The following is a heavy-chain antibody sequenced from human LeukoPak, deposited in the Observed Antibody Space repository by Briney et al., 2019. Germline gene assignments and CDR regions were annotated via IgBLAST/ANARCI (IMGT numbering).Heavy chain of an antibody. Sequence: GGSLRLSCAASGFTCGDYYMSWIRQVPGKGLEWISFISSSGSTVYYADSVKGRFTISRDNAKNSLYLQMNSLRAEDTAVYYCARSYNWNSEIDYWGQGTLVTVSS. CDR2: ISSSGSTV. CDR3: ARSYNWNSEIDY. CDR1: GFTCGDYY. J-gene: IGHJ4*02. D-gene: IGHD1-7*01. V-gene: IGHV3-11*01.